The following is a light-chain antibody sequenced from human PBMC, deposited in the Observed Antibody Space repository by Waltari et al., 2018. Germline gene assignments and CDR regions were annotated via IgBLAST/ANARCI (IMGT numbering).Light chain of an antibody. CDR2: DAS. CDR1: QNVRSN. J-gene: IGKJ4*01. V-gene: IGKV3-11*01. Sequence: EIVLTQSPATLSLSPGERATLSCWASQNVRSNLPWSRQRPGQAPRFLTYDASNRATCIPGRFRGSGSGTDFTLTTSRLEPEDFAVYYCQWRSHWLPLAFGGGTKVEIQ. CDR3: QWRSHWLPLA.